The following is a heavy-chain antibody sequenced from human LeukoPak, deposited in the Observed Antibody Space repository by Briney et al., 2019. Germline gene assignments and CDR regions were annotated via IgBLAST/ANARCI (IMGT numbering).Heavy chain of an antibody. CDR3: AERGKDSSGYLGFDP. D-gene: IGHD3-22*01. CDR1: GYTFTSYD. J-gene: IGHJ5*02. V-gene: IGHV1-8*01. CDR2: MNPNSGNT. Sequence: ASVKVSCKASGYTFTSYDINWVRQATGQGLEWMGWMNPNSGNTGYAQKFQGRVTMTRNTSISTAYMELSSLRSEDTAVYYCAERGKDSSGYLGFDPWGQGTLVTVSS.